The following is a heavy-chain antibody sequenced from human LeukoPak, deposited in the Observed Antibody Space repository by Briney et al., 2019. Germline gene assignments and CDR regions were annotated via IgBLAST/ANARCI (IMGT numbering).Heavy chain of an antibody. CDR3: AKDMAVGGYGSGSYFDY. CDR2: IRDDGDNK. J-gene: IGHJ4*02. CDR1: GFTFSNYG. Sequence: PGGSLRLSCAASGFTFSNYGMHWVRQAPGNGLEGGTVIRDDGDNKYYAHSLKGRFTISRDNSKNTLYLQMNSLRAEDTAVYYCAKDMAVGGYGSGSYFDYWGQGTLVTVSS. V-gene: IGHV3-30*02. D-gene: IGHD3-10*01.